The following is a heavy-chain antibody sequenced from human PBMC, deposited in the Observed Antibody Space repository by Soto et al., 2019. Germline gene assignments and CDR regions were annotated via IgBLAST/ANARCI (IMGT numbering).Heavy chain of an antibody. J-gene: IGHJ5*02. V-gene: IGHV1-69*06. D-gene: IGHD6-13*01. CDR3: ARDSSSWYRGFNWFDP. Sequence: SVKVSCKASGGTFSSYAISWVRQAPGQGLEWMGGIIPIFGTANYAQKFQGRVTITADKSTSTAYMELSSLRSEDTAVYYCARDSSSWYRGFNWFDPWGQGALVTVSS. CDR1: GGTFSSYA. CDR2: IIPIFGTA.